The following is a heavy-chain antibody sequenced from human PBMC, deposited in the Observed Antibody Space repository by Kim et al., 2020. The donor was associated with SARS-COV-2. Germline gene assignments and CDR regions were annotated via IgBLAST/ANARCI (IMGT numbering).Heavy chain of an antibody. Sequence: ASVKVSCKASGYTFTGYYMHWVRQAPGQGLEWMGRINPNSGGTNYAQKFQGRVTMTRDTSISTAYMELSRLRSDDTAVYYCAREDGYCSGEENCYYYYGMDVWGQGTTVTVSS. CDR1: GYTFTGYY. CDR2: INPNSGGT. CDR3: AREDGYCSGEENCYYYYGMDV. V-gene: IGHV1-2*06. D-gene: IGHD2-15*01. J-gene: IGHJ6*02.